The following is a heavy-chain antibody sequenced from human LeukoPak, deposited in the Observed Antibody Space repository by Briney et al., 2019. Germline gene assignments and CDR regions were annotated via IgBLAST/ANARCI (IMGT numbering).Heavy chain of an antibody. CDR2: IYHSGST. D-gene: IGHD6-13*01. V-gene: IGHV4-30-2*01. CDR1: XXXXXXGXYS. J-gene: IGHJ5*02. Sequence: LXXTCAVXXXXXXXGXYSXXXXRXPXXXXXXXXXYIYHSGSTYYNPSLKSRVTISVDRSKNHFSLKLSSVTAADTAVYYCARAFQQPPKWFDPWGQGTLVTVSS. CDR3: ARAFQQPPKWFDP.